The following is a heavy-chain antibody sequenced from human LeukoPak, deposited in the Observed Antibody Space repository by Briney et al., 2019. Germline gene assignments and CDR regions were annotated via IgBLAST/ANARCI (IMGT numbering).Heavy chain of an antibody. V-gene: IGHV3-23*01. D-gene: IGHD6-13*01. CDR3: AKAGGSSWYFDY. CDR2: ISGSGGST. Sequence: GGSLRLSCAASGFTFSSYAMNWVRQAPGKGLEWVSAISGSGGSTYYADSAKGRFTIFRDNSKNTLHLQMNSLRAEDTAVYYCAKAGGSSWYFDYWGQGTLVTVSS. J-gene: IGHJ4*02. CDR1: GFTFSSYA.